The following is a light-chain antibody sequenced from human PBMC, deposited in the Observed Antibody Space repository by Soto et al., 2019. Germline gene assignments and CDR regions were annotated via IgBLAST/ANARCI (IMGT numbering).Light chain of an antibody. CDR1: SSDVGGYNY. Sequence: QSALTQPASVSGSPGQSITISCTGTSSDVGGYNYVSWYQQHPGKAPKVMIYEVTNRPSGVPDRFSASRSGASASLAIAELQTGDEGDYYCQSYGSGLSVVFGGGTKVTVL. CDR3: QSYGSGLSVV. J-gene: IGLJ2*01. V-gene: IGLV2-14*01. CDR2: EVT.